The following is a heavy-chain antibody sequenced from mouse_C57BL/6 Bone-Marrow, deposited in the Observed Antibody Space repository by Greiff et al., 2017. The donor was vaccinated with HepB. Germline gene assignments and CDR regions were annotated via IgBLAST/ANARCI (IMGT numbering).Heavy chain of an antibody. Sequence: QVQLQQPGAELVKPGASVKLSCKASGYTFTSYWMQWVKQRPGQGLEWIGEIDPSDSYTNYNQKFKGKATLTVDTSSSTAYMQLSSLTSEDSAVYYCARYNDDFDYWGQGTTLTVSS. D-gene: IGHD1-3*01. CDR1: GYTFTSYW. J-gene: IGHJ2*01. V-gene: IGHV1-50*01. CDR3: ARYNDDFDY. CDR2: IDPSDSYT.